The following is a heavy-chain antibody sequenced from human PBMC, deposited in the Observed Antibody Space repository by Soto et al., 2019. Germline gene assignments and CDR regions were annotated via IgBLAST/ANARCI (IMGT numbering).Heavy chain of an antibody. J-gene: IGHJ2*01. Sequence: GGSLILSCAASGFTFSSYAMHWVRQAPGKGLEWVAVISYDGSNKYYADSVKGRFTISRDNSKNTLYLQMNSLRAEDTAVYYCARAPPRYFDLWGRGTLVTVSS. V-gene: IGHV3-30-3*01. CDR3: ARAPPRYFDL. CDR1: GFTFSSYA. CDR2: ISYDGSNK.